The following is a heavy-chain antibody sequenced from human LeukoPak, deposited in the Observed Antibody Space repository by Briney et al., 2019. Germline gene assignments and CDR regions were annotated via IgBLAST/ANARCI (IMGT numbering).Heavy chain of an antibody. D-gene: IGHD6-6*01. J-gene: IGHJ4*02. CDR3: ARDLATRQRTGLYDS. Sequence: PGGSLRLSCAASGFTFSSYSMNWVRQAPGKGLEWVSSISSSSSYIYYADSVKGRFTISRDNSRNTLYLQMNSPRAEYTSVYYCARDLATRQRTGLYDSWGQGALVTVSS. V-gene: IGHV3-21*01. CDR2: ISSSSSYI. CDR1: GFTFSSYS.